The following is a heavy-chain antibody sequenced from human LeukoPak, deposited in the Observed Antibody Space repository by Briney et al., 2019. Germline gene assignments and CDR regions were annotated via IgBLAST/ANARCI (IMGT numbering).Heavy chain of an antibody. J-gene: IGHJ4*02. CDR2: INPSGGST. CDR1: GYTFTSYY. CDR3: ARASSSWNAFDH. V-gene: IGHV1-46*01. D-gene: IGHD6-13*01. Sequence: ASVKVSCKASGYTFTSYYMHWVRQAPGQGPEWMGIINPSGGSTSYAQKFRGRVTMTRDTSTSIVNMELSSLRSEDTAVYYCARASSSWNAFDHWGQGTLVTVSS.